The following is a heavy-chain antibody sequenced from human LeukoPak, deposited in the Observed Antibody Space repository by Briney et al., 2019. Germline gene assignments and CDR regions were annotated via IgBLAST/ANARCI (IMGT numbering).Heavy chain of an antibody. V-gene: IGHV1-46*01. CDR3: ARDPVAYDSSGVIDY. J-gene: IGHJ4*02. D-gene: IGHD3-22*01. CDR1: GYTFTSYY. CDR2: INPSGGST. Sequence: ASVKVPCKASGYTFTSYYMHWVRQAPGQGLEWMGIINPSGGSTSYAQKFRGRVTMTRDMSTSTVYMELSSLRSEDTAVYYCARDPVAYDSSGVIDYWGQGTPVTVSS.